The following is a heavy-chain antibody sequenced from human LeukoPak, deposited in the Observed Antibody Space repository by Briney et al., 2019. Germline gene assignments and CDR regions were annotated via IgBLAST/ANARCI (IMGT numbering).Heavy chain of an antibody. J-gene: IGHJ6*02. V-gene: IGHV3-33*01. Sequence: GGSLRLSCAASGFTFSSYGMHWVRQAPGKGLEWVAVIWYDGSNKYYADSVKGRFTISRDNSKNTLYLQMNSLRAEDTAVYYCARDDYYYYYAMDVWGQGTTVTVSS. CDR1: GFTFSSYG. CDR2: IWYDGSNK. CDR3: ARDDYYYYYAMDV.